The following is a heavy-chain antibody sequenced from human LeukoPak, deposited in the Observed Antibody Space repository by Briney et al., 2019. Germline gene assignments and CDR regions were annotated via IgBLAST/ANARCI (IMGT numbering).Heavy chain of an antibody. Sequence: DSVKGRFAISRDNSKNTLYLQMNSLRVEDTAVYYCANQYDCSDWGQGTLVTVSS. J-gene: IGHJ4*02. D-gene: IGHD3-22*01. CDR3: ANQYDCSD. V-gene: IGHV3-23*01.